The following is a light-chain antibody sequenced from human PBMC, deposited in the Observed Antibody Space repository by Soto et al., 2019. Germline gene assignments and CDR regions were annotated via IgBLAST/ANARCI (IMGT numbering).Light chain of an antibody. CDR2: GNS. CDR1: SSNIGAGYD. CDR3: QSYDSSLLGV. J-gene: IGLJ1*01. V-gene: IGLV1-40*01. Sequence: QSVLTQPPSVSGAPGQRVTTSCTGSSSNIGAGYDVHWYQQLPGTAPKLLIYGNSNRPSGVPDRFSGSKSGTSASLAITGLQAEDEADYYCQSYDSSLLGVFGTGTKLTVL.